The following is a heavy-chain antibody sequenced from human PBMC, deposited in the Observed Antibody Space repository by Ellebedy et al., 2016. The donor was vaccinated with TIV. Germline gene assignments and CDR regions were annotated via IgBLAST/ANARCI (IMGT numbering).Heavy chain of an antibody. CDR1: GYTFTTYH. CDR2: ITPSDGTT. CDR3: ASGLFDSSGYYSFRFDW. D-gene: IGHD3-22*01. J-gene: IGHJ4*02. Sequence: ASVKVSXXASGYTFTTYHMHWVRQAPGQGLQWMGVITPSDGTTTYAQNFQGRVTMTRDTSTRTVYLDLSSLRSDDTAVYYCASGLFDSSGYYSFRFDWWGQGTLVTVSS. V-gene: IGHV1-46*01.